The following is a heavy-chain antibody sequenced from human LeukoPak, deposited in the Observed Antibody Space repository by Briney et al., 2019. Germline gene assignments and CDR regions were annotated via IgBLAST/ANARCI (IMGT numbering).Heavy chain of an antibody. V-gene: IGHV3-23*01. CDR2: ISGSGGST. CDR3: AKDMRGGDTAMLAPDY. Sequence: GGSLRLSCAASGFTFSSYAMSWVRQAPGKGLEWVSAISGSGGSTYYADSVKGRFTISRDNSKNTLYLQMNSLRAEDTAVYSCAKDMRGGDTAMLAPDYWGQGTLVTVSS. CDR1: GFTFSSYA. D-gene: IGHD5-18*01. J-gene: IGHJ4*02.